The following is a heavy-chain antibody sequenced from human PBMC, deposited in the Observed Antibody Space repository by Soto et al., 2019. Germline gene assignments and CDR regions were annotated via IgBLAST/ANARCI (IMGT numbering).Heavy chain of an antibody. Sequence: QVQLQQWGAGLLKPSETLSLTCAVYGGSFSGYYWSWIRQPPGTGLEWIGEINHSGSTNYNPSLKSRVTISVDTSKTQFCLKLSSVTAADTAVYYCARGTFQDIVVVPAAMQYCFDYWGQGTLVTVST. D-gene: IGHD2-2*01. V-gene: IGHV4-34*01. CDR2: INHSGST. CDR3: ARGTFQDIVVVPAAMQYCFDY. J-gene: IGHJ4*02. CDR1: GGSFSGYY.